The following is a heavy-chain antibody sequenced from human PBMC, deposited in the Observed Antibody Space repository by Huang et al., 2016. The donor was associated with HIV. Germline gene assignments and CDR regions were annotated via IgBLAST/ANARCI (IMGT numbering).Heavy chain of an antibody. D-gene: IGHD3-22*01. V-gene: IGHV1-69*13. CDR2: IIPILGTA. CDR3: ARARGYYDSSVSYYFDY. CDR1: GGTFSGYV. Sequence: QVQLVQSGAEVKKPGSSVKVSCKASGGTFSGYVISWVRQAPGQGLEWMGGIIPILGTANYAQKCQGRVTITADESTSTAYMELSSLRSEDTAVYYCARARGYYDSSVSYYFDYWGQGTLVTVSS. J-gene: IGHJ4*02.